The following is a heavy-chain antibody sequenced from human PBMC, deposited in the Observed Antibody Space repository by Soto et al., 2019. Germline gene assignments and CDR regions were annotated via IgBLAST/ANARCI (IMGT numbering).Heavy chain of an antibody. D-gene: IGHD2-15*01. CDR2: INAGNGNT. V-gene: IGHV1-3*01. CDR1: GYTFTSYA. J-gene: IGHJ4*02. Sequence: QVQLVQSGAEVKKPGASVKVSCKASGYTFTSYAMHWVREAPGQRLEWMGWINAGNGNTKHSQKLQGRVTITRDTSASTAYMEMSSLRSEETAVYYCARGPGGPDGPGDYWGQGTLVTVSS. CDR3: ARGPGGPDGPGDY.